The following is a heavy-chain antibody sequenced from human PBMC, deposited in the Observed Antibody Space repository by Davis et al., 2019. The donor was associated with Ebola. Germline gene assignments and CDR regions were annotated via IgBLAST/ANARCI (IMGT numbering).Heavy chain of an antibody. CDR2: IEQDGSEK. CDR1: GFTFSSYG. D-gene: IGHD2-2*01. J-gene: IGHJ5*02. V-gene: IGHV3-7*03. Sequence: GESLKISCAASGFTFSSYGMHWVRQAPGKGLEWVANIEQDGSEKYYVDSVKGRFTISRDNAKNSLYLQMNSLRAEDTAVYYCARAISVVPAANWFDPWGQGTLVTVSS. CDR3: ARAISVVPAANWFDP.